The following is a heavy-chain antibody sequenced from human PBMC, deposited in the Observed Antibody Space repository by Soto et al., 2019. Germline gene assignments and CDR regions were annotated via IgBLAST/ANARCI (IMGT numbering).Heavy chain of an antibody. J-gene: IGHJ5*02. V-gene: IGHV4-31*03. CDR3: ARGVGKWLQFRFDP. CDR2: VYYTGTT. D-gene: IGHD6-19*01. CDR1: GGSIISGGYY. Sequence: SETLSLTCTVSGGSIISGGYYWSLIRQHPGKGLEWIGYVYYTGTTYSSPSLKNRVSISLDTSKNQFSLKLTSVTAADSAVYYCARGVGKWLQFRFDPWGQGTLVTVSS.